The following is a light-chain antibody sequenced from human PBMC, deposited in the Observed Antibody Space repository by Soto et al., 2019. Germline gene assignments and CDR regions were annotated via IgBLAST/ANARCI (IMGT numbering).Light chain of an antibody. Sequence: IQMTQSRSSLSASVGDRVTITCRASQSLSSRLTWYQQKPGEAPKLLIYETSSLHSGVPSRFSGSGSETDFTLTINSLQPEDFATYYCQQSFSPPYTFGQGTKLEIK. CDR3: QQSFSPPYT. CDR1: QSLSSR. V-gene: IGKV1-39*01. J-gene: IGKJ2*01. CDR2: ETS.